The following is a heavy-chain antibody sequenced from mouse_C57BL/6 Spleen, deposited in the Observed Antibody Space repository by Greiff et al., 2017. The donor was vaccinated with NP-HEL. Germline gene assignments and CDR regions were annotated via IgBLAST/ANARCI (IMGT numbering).Heavy chain of an antibody. J-gene: IGHJ4*01. CDR1: GYTFTDYY. D-gene: IGHD2-12*01. CDR2: IYPGSGNT. CDR3: ARAYDGGAMDY. Sequence: QVQLQQSGAELVRPGASVKLSCKASGYTFTDYYINWVKQRPGQGLEWIARIYPGSGNTYYNEKFKGKATLTAEKSSSTAYMQLSSLTSEDSAVYFCARAYDGGAMDYWGQGTSVTVSS. V-gene: IGHV1-76*01.